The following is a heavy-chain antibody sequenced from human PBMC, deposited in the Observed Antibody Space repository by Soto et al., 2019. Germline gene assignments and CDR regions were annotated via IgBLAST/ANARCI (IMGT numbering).Heavy chain of an antibody. CDR1: GFTFSSYW. D-gene: IGHD3-3*01. Sequence: RRLSCAASGFTFSSYWMSWVRQAPGKGLEWVANIKQDGSEKYYVDSVKGRFTISRDNAKNSLYLQMNSLRAEDTAVYYCARYDFCSGYWPYSYYYYGMDVWGQGTTVTVSS. V-gene: IGHV3-7*03. CDR2: IKQDGSEK. J-gene: IGHJ6*02. CDR3: ARYDFCSGYWPYSYYYYGMDV.